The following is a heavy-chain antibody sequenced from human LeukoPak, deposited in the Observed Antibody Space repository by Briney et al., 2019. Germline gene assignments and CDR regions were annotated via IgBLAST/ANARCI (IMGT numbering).Heavy chain of an antibody. CDR3: TTRGGSFSIFDY. CDR2: IKSKTDGGTT. V-gene: IGHV3-15*01. Sequence: GGSLRLSCAASGFTFSDAWMSWVRQAPGKGLEWVGRIKSKTDGGTTDYAAPVKGRFTISRDDSKNTLYLQMNSLKTEDTAVYYCTTRGGSFSIFDYWGQGTLVAVSS. D-gene: IGHD1-26*01. CDR1: GFTFSDAW. J-gene: IGHJ4*02.